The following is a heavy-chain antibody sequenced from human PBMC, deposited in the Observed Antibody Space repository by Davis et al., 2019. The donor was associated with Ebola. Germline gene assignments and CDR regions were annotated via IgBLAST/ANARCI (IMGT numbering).Heavy chain of an antibody. CDR1: GASFSGYY. V-gene: IGHV4-34*01. D-gene: IGHD6-19*01. Sequence: SETLSPTCAVYGASFSGYYWSWIRQLPGKGLEWIGEINHSGSTNYNPSLKSRVTISVATSQNQCSLKLSSVTAADTSVYYCARHGSSGKVVYWGQGTLVTVSS. J-gene: IGHJ4*02. CDR2: INHSGST. CDR3: ARHGSSGKVVY.